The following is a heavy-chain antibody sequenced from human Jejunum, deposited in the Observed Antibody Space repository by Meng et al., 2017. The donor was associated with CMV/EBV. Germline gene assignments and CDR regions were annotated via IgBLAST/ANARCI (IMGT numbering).Heavy chain of an antibody. J-gene: IGHJ4*02. V-gene: IGHV3-11*01. D-gene: IGHD4-11*01. CDR1: GFSLSDHY. CDR3: ATSTVSYGWDY. CDR2: ISNSGSSGSSI. Sequence: SGFSLSDHYMSWIRQAPGKGLEWVSHISNSGSSGSSIYYADSVKGRFTISRDNARNLLYLQMNSLRAEDAAVYYCATSTVSYGWDYWGQGTLVTVSS.